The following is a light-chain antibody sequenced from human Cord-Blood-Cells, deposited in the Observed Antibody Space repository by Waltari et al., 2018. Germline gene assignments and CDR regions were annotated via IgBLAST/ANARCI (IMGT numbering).Light chain of an antibody. V-gene: IGKV1-39*01. CDR2: AAS. Sequence: DIQMNQSPSSLSASVGDRVTITCRASQSISSYLNWYQQKPGKAPNLLIYAASSLQSGVPSRFSGSGSGTDFTLTISSLQPEDFATYYCQQSYSTPGITFGPGTKVDIK. J-gene: IGKJ3*01. CDR3: QQSYSTPGIT. CDR1: QSISSY.